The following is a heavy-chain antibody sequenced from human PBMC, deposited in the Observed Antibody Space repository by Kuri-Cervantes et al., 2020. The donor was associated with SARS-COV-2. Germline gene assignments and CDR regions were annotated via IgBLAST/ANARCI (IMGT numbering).Heavy chain of an antibody. CDR2: IYYDGRT. CDR1: GGSISSGGYY. CDR3: ARHDY. J-gene: IGHJ4*02. Sequence: GSLRLSCTVSGGSISSGGYYWGWICQPPGKGLEFIGTIYYDGRTYYNTSLKSRVTISVDTSKNQSSLKLSSVTAADTAVYYCARHDYWGQGTLVTVSS. V-gene: IGHV4-39*01.